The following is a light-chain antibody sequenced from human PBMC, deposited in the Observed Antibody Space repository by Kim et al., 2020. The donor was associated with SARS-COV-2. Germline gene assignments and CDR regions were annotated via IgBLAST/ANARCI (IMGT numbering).Light chain of an antibody. Sequence: VCAGKTATLSCRASQRIGSHLAWYQQKPGQAPRLLIYGASNRDTGVPARFSGSGSGTEFTLTINSLQSDDFAVYYCQQSDNWWTFGQGTKVDIK. J-gene: IGKJ1*01. CDR2: GAS. CDR3: QQSDNWWT. V-gene: IGKV3-15*01. CDR1: QRIGSH.